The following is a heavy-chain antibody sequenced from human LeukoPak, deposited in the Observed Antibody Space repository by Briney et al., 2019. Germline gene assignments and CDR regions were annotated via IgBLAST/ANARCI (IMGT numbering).Heavy chain of an antibody. CDR2: MNPNSGNT. J-gene: IGHJ4*02. CDR3: ARGPTRHGGNGMVPAY. V-gene: IGHV1-8*01. D-gene: IGHD4-23*01. Sequence: ASVKVSCKASGYTFTSYDINWVRQATGQGLEWMGWMNPNSGNTGYAQKFQGRVTMTRNTSISTAYMELSSLRSEDTAVYYCARGPTRHGGNGMVPAYWGQGTLVSVSS. CDR1: GYTFTSYD.